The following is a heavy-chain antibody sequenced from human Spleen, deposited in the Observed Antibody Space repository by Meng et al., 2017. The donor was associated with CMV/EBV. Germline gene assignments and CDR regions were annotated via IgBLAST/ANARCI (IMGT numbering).Heavy chain of an antibody. D-gene: IGHD5-24*01. CDR2: ISSSGSTI. J-gene: IGHJ6*02. CDR1: GFTFSSYE. V-gene: IGHV3-48*03. CDR3: ARERDYQVGYRSYGMDV. Sequence: GESLKISCAASGFTFSSYEMNWVRQAPGKGLEWVSYISSSGSTIYYADSVKGRFTISRDNSQNTLYLQMNGLRTEDTAVYYCARERDYQVGYRSYGMDVWGQGTTVTVSS.